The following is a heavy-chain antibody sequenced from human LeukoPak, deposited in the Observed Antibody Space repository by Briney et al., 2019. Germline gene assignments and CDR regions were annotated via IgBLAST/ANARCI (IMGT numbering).Heavy chain of an antibody. Sequence: SETLSLTCTVSGGSISSGDYYWSWIRQPPGKGLEWIGYIYYSGSTYYNPSLKSRVTISVDTSKNQFSLKLSSVTAADTAVYYYARHPSAAAKLLFDYWGQGTLVTVSS. CDR3: ARHPSAAAKLLFDY. D-gene: IGHD6-13*01. V-gene: IGHV4-30-4*01. CDR1: GGSISSGDYY. J-gene: IGHJ4*02. CDR2: IYYSGST.